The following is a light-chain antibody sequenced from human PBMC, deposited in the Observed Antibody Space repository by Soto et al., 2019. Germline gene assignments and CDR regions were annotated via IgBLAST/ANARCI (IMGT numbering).Light chain of an antibody. V-gene: IGKV3-20*01. J-gene: IGKJ1*01. Sequence: EIVLTQSPGTLSLSPGERATLSCRASQSVSSSYLAWYQQKPGQATRLLIYAASSRSTVIPDRFSGSGAGTDFTLTISSMEPEDFAVYYCQQYGSNPPWTFGQGTKVEIK. CDR3: QQYGSNPPWT. CDR1: QSVSSSY. CDR2: AAS.